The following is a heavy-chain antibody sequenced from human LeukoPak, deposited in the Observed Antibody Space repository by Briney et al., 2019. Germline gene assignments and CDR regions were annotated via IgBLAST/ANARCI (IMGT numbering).Heavy chain of an antibody. J-gene: IGHJ4*02. CDR3: ARVKYYDILGDFDY. D-gene: IGHD3-9*01. CDR1: GGSISSSSYY. V-gene: IGHV4-39*07. Sequence: SETLSLTCTVSGGSISSSSYYWGWIRQPPGKGLEWIGSIYYSGSTYYNPSLKSRVTISVDTSKNQFSLKLSSVTAADTAVYYCARVKYYDILGDFDYWGQGTLVTVSS. CDR2: IYYSGST.